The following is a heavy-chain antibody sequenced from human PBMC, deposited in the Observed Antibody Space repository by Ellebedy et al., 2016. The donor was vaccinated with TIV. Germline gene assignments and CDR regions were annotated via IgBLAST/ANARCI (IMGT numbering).Heavy chain of an antibody. CDR1: GFTFSSYW. Sequence: GESLKISCAASGFTFSSYWMCWVRQAPGKGLEWMANIKQDGSEKYYVDSVKGRFTISRDNAKNSLYLQMNSLRAEDTAVYYCARGGGGIVGATGYFDYWGQGTLVTVSS. V-gene: IGHV3-7*03. CDR2: IKQDGSEK. D-gene: IGHD1-26*01. J-gene: IGHJ4*02. CDR3: ARGGGGIVGATGYFDY.